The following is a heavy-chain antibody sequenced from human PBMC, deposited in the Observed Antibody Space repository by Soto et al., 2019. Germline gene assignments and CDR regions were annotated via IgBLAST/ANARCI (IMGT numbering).Heavy chain of an antibody. CDR2: IYAGDSEG. CDR3: ARHTSDRYGPEY. CDR1: GYSFTSYW. D-gene: IGHD5-18*01. V-gene: IGHV5-51*01. J-gene: IGHJ4*02. Sequence: GESLKISCKGSGYSFTSYWIGWARQMPGKGLELMGIIYAGDSEGRYNPSFQGQVTISVDKSISTAYLQWSSLKASDTAMYYCARHTSDRYGPEYWGQGTLVTVSS.